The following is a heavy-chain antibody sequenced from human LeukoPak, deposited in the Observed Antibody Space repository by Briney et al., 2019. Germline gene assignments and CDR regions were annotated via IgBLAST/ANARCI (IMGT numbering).Heavy chain of an antibody. J-gene: IGHJ5*02. CDR1: GFTFSSYW. D-gene: IGHD6-19*01. CDR3: ARQWLVRESGRFDP. V-gene: IGHV3-21*01. Sequence: GGSLRLSCAASGFTFSSYWMSWVRQAPGKGLEWVSSISSSSSYIYYADSVKGRFTISRDNAKNSLYLQMNSLRAEDTAVYYCARQWLVRESGRFDPWGQGTLVTVSS. CDR2: ISSSSSYI.